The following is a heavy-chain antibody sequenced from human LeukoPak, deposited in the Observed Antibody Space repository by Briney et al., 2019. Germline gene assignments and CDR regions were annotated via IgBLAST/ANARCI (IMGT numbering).Heavy chain of an antibody. CDR2: ISGSGGST. D-gene: IGHD5-18*01. CDR1: GFTFSSYA. Sequence: PGGSLTLSCAASGFTFSSYAMIWVRQAPGKGREWVSAISGSGGSTYYADSVKGRFTISRDNSKNTLYLQMNSLRAEDTAVYYCAKVQYSYGPIDYWGQGTLVTVSS. CDR3: AKVQYSYGPIDY. V-gene: IGHV3-23*01. J-gene: IGHJ4*02.